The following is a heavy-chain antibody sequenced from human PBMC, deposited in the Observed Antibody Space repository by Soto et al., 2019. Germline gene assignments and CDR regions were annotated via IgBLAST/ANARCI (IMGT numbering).Heavy chain of an antibody. J-gene: IGHJ6*03. D-gene: IGHD3-3*01. CDR1: GFTFSGSA. CDR2: IRSKANNYAT. CDR3: SRQASDFWSGKPQYYMDV. Sequence: GGSLRLSCAASGFTFSGSAMRLVRQASGKGLGGVGRIRSKANNYATAYGASVKGRFTISRDDSKNTAYLQMNSLKTEDTAVYYCSRQASDFWSGKPQYYMDVWGKGTTVTVSS. V-gene: IGHV3-73*01.